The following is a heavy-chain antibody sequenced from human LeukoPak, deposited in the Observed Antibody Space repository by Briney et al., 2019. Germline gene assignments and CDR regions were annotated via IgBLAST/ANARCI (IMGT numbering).Heavy chain of an antibody. D-gene: IGHD3-22*01. CDR2: INPDSGGT. CDR3: ARGRGSWYDSSGSPYIRFDY. CDR1: GYTFTGYF. J-gene: IGHJ4*02. Sequence: GASVTVSCKTSGYTFTGYFIHWVRQAPGQGLEWMGWINPDSGGTNYAQKFQGRVTMTRDTSISTVYMELSRLRSDDSAMYYCARGRGSWYDSSGSPYIRFDYWGQGTLVTVSS. V-gene: IGHV1-2*02.